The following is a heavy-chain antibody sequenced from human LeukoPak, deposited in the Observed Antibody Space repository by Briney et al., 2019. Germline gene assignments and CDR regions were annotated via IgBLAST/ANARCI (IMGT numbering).Heavy chain of an antibody. CDR1: DGSISSGSYY. CDR3: ARGADGYIALYQH. CDR2: IYSSGST. V-gene: IGHV4-61*02. Sequence: PSQTLSLTCTVSDGSISSGSYYWSWIRQPAGKGLEWIGRIYSSGSTNYNPSLKSRVTISVDTSKNQFSLKLSSVTAADTAVYYCARGADGYIALYQHWGQGTLVTVSS. D-gene: IGHD5-24*01. J-gene: IGHJ1*01.